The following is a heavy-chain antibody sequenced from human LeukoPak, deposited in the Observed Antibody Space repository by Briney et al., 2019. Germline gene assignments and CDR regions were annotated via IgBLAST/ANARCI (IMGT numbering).Heavy chain of an antibody. CDR1: GGSISSSGYY. D-gene: IGHD3-22*01. CDR3: ARSGYYYGMDV. CDR2: IYYSGST. Sequence: SEALSLTCTVSGGSISSSGYYWGWIRQPPGKGLEWIGNIYYSGSTYYNPSLKSRVTISVDKSKNQFSLKLSSVTAADTAEYYCARSGYYYGMDVWGQGTTVTVSS. J-gene: IGHJ6*02. V-gene: IGHV4-39*07.